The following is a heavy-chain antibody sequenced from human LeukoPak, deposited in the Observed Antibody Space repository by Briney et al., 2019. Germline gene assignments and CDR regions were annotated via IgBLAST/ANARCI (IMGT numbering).Heavy chain of an antibody. CDR3: VRVRDTSASPYFDF. CDR1: GIVFRTYA. Sequence: PGGSLRLSCAASGIVFRTYAMNWVRQAPGKGLEWISYISTTSTIMYYADSVKGRFTISRDNAKNSLYLQMNSLRADDTAVYYCVRVRDTSASPYFDFWGQGTLVTVSS. V-gene: IGHV3-48*04. J-gene: IGHJ4*02. CDR2: ISTTSTIM. D-gene: IGHD6-19*01.